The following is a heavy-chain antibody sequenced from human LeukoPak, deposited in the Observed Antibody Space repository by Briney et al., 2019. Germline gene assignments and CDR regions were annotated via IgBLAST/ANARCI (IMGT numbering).Heavy chain of an antibody. CDR3: ARVADGGAIGY. CDR2: ISSSSYI. D-gene: IGHD1-26*01. V-gene: IGHV3-21*01. CDR1: GFTFSSYS. J-gene: IGHJ4*02. Sequence: GGSLRLSCAASGFTFSSYSMNWVRQAPGKGLEWVSSISSSSYIYYADSVKGRFTISRDNAKNSLYLQMNSLRAEDTAVYYCARVADGGAIGYWGQGTLVTVSS.